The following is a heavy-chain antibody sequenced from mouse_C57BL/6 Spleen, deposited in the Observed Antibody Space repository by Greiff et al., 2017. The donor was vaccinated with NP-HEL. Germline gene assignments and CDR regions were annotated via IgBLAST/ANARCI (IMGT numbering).Heavy chain of an antibody. CDR1: GFTFSSYA. V-gene: IGHV5-9-1*02. CDR3: TRGDYGSSYGFDY. J-gene: IGHJ2*01. Sequence: EVKVVESGEGLVKPGGSLKLSCAASGFTFSSYAMSWVRQTPEKRLEWVAYISSGGDYIYYADTVKGRFTISRDNARNTLYLQMSSRKSEDTAMYYCTRGDYGSSYGFDYWGQGTTLTVSS. CDR2: ISSGGDYI. D-gene: IGHD1-1*01.